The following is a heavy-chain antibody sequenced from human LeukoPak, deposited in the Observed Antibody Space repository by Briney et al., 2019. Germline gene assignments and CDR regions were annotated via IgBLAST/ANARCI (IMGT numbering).Heavy chain of an antibody. V-gene: IGHV3-7*05. D-gene: IGHD5-24*01. CDR3: ARDLGWLQFDY. J-gene: IGHJ4*02. Sequence: GGSLRLSCAASGFIFSSYWMTWVRQAPGKGLEWVANIKQGGSEKYYVDSVKGRFTISRDNAKNSLYLQMNSLRAEDTAVYYCARDLGWLQFDYWGLGTLVTVSS. CDR1: GFIFSSYW. CDR2: IKQGGSEK.